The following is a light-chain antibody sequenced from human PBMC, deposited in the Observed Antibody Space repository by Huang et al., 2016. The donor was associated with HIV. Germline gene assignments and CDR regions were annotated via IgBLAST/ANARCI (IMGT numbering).Light chain of an antibody. CDR2: DTS. V-gene: IGKV3-11*01. CDR1: QSVSSY. CDR3: QQRSNWPYT. J-gene: IGKJ2*01. Sequence: EVVLTQSTVTLSLSPGEVATLSCRASQSVSSYLAWYQQKPGHAPRLLIYDTSKRATDIPSRFSGSGSGTDFTLTITSLEPEDFAVYYCQQRSNWPYTFGQGTKLDIK.